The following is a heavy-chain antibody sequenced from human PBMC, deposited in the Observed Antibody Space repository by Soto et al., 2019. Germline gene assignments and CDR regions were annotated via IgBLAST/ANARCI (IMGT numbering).Heavy chain of an antibody. CDR1: GLTFSDYY. CDR2: ITTSSSYT. V-gene: IGHV3-11*06. CDR3: AREGGAVDY. J-gene: IGHJ4*02. Sequence: GSLRLSCAASGLTFSDYYMSWIRQAPGKGLEWVSYITTSSSYTNYADSVKGRFTIARDNAKNSLYLQMNSLRAEDTAVYYCAREGGAVDYWGQGTMVTGSS. D-gene: IGHD1-26*01.